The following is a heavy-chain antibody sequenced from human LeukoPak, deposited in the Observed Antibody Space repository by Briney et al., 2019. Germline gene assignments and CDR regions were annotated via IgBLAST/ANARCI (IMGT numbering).Heavy chain of an antibody. CDR2: IRSKAYGGTT. Sequence: GGSLRLSCKASGFTFGDYAMSWVRQAPGKGLEWVGFIRSKAYGGTTEYAASVKGRFTISRDDSKSIAYLQMNSLKTEDTAVYYCTRDQGVGATRRYYGMDVWGQGTTVTVSS. CDR1: GFTFGDYA. J-gene: IGHJ6*02. V-gene: IGHV3-49*04. D-gene: IGHD1-26*01. CDR3: TRDQGVGATRRYYGMDV.